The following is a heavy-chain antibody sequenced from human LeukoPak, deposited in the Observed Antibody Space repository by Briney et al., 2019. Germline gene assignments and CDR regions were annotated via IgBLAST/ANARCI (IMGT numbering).Heavy chain of an antibody. V-gene: IGHV3-48*03. CDR1: GFTFSSYE. D-gene: IGHD3-9*01. CDR3: ARDYPSYDILTGYYLYYFDY. CDR2: ISSSGSTI. J-gene: IGHJ4*02. Sequence: GGSLRLSCAASGFTFSSYEMNWVRQAPGKGLEWVSYISSSGSTIYYADSVKGRFTISRDNAKNSLYLQMNSLRAEDTAVYYCARDYPSYDILTGYYLYYFDYWGQGTLVTVSS.